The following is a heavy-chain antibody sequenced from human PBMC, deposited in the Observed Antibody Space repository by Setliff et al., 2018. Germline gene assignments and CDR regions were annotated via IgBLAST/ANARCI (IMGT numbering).Heavy chain of an antibody. CDR3: ARSFSRREKFLLDY. Sequence: GGSLRLSCAASGFTFSSYWMSWVRQAPGKGLEWVANIKQDGSEKYYVDSVKGRFTISRDNSKNTLYVQMNTLGPEDTAVYYCARSFSRREKFLLDYWGQGALVTVSS. CDR2: IKQDGSEK. J-gene: IGHJ4*02. V-gene: IGHV3-7*02. CDR1: GFTFSSYW.